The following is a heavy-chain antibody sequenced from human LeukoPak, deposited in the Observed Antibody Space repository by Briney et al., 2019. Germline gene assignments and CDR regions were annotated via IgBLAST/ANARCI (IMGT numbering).Heavy chain of an antibody. Sequence: SETLSLTCTVSGGSISSGAYYWSWIRQHPGKGLEWIGYAHNSGSTYYNPSLKSRISISVDTSKNQFSLKLSSVTAADTAVYYCARDRYDSYPMDVWGQGTTVTVSS. CDR2: AHNSGST. CDR1: GGSISSGAYY. J-gene: IGHJ6*02. V-gene: IGHV4-31*03. D-gene: IGHD3-3*01. CDR3: ARDRYDSYPMDV.